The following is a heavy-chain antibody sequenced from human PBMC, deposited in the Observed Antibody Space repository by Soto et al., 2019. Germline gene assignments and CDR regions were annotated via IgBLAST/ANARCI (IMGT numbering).Heavy chain of an antibody. V-gene: IGHV4-61*01. CDR2: IYHSGST. J-gene: IGHJ4*02. Sequence: KPSETLSLTCTVSGGSVRSDSFYWSWIRQPPGKGLEGIAFIYHSGSTNYNTSLTSRVTISVDTSKTRFSLKLTSVPAEDTAIYYCARARYDNSRYSAENYPDYWGQRPLVTVSS. CDR3: ARARYDNSRYSAENYPDY. CDR1: GGSVRSDSFY. D-gene: IGHD3-22*01.